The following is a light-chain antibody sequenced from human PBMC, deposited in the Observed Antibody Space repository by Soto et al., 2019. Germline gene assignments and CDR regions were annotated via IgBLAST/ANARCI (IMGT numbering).Light chain of an antibody. CDR2: KAS. CDR1: QTISSW. Sequence: DIQMTQSPSTLSGSVGDRVTITCRASQTISSWLAWYQQKPGKAPKLLIYKASTLKSGVPSRFSGSGSGTEFTLTISSLQPDDFATYYCQQSYITLLLTFGGGTNVDLK. CDR3: QQSYITLLLT. J-gene: IGKJ4*01. V-gene: IGKV1-5*03.